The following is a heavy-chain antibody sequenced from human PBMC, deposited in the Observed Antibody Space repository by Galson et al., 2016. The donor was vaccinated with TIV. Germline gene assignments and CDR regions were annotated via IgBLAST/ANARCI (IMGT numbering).Heavy chain of an antibody. Sequence: SLRLSCAASGFTFSTYAMNWVRQAPGKGLEWVSGIVGTGGTTYYADSVKGRFTISRDNSKNTVYLQMNRLRTDDTATYFCAKDRVKTVFGAGSFDCWGQGTRLTVSS. J-gene: IGHJ4*02. D-gene: IGHD3-3*01. CDR3: AKDRVKTVFGAGSFDC. CDR1: GFTFSTYA. CDR2: IVGTGGTT. V-gene: IGHV3-23*01.